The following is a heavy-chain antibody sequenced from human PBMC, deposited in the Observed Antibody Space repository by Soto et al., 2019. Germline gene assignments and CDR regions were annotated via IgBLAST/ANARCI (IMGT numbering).Heavy chain of an antibody. CDR2: INHSGNT. Sequence: QAQLQQWGAGLLKPSETLSLTCAVYGGSFSGYYWSWIRQPPGKGLEWIGEINHSGNTNYNPSLKTRVTISIDTSKHQFALTLSSVTAADTAVYYCASLGYCGGECYRPVDYWGQGTLVTVSS. CDR1: GGSFSGYY. J-gene: IGHJ4*02. V-gene: IGHV4-34*01. CDR3: ASLGYCGGECYRPVDY. D-gene: IGHD2-21*01.